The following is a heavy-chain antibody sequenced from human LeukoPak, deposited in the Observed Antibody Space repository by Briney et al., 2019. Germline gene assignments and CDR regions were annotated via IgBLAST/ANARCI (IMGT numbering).Heavy chain of an antibody. V-gene: IGHV3-53*01. D-gene: IGHD3-10*01. CDR1: GFTVSSNY. Sequence: GGSLRLSCAASGFTVSSNYMSWVRQAPGKGLEWVSVIYSGGSTYYADSVKGRSTISRDNSKNTLYLQMNSLRAEDTAVYYCASDFGEYYYYGMDVWGQGTTVTVSS. J-gene: IGHJ6*02. CDR3: ASDFGEYYYYGMDV. CDR2: IYSGGST.